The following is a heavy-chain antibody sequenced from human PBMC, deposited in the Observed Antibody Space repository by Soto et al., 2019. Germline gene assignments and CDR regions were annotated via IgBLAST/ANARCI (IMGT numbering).Heavy chain of an antibody. CDR2: INPNSGNT. J-gene: IGHJ4*02. V-gene: IGHV1-8*01. CDR1: GYTFTSYD. CDR3: AIDKVGTHLY. D-gene: IGHD2-21*02. Sequence: QVLLVQSGAEVKKPGASVKVSCKASGYTFTSYDINWVRQATGQGLEWMGWINPNSGNTGYAQKFQGRVTMTRNTSRSTAYMELSSLRSEDPVVYYCAIDKVGTHLYWGQGPRVTVSS.